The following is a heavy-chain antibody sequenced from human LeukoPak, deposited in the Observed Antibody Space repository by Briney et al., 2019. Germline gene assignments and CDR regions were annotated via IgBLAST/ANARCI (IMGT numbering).Heavy chain of an antibody. Sequence: PGGSLRLSCAASGFTFSSYAMSWVRQAPGKGLEWVSTFSGTSSTSYADAVKGRVTISRDNSKNTLYLQLNSLKTEDMALYYCTRDSGTYNWLDPWGQGTLVTVSS. V-gene: IGHV3-23*01. J-gene: IGHJ5*02. CDR2: FSGTSST. CDR3: TRDSGTYNWLDP. CDR1: GFTFSSYA. D-gene: IGHD1-26*01.